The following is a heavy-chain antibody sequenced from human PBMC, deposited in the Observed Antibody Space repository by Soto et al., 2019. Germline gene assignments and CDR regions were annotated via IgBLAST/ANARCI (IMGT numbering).Heavy chain of an antibody. V-gene: IGHV3-23*01. Sequence: EVQLLESGGGLVQPGGSLRLSCTASGFTFYTYAMTWVRQAPGKGLEWASSITDTGVTTYYADSVKGRFTISRDNSKNTLYLQMNSLRTDDSAVYYCAKDTPVVMFLFDSWGRGTLVTVSS. D-gene: IGHD2-15*01. CDR3: AKDTPVVMFLFDS. J-gene: IGHJ4*02. CDR2: ITDTGVTT. CDR1: GFTFYTYA.